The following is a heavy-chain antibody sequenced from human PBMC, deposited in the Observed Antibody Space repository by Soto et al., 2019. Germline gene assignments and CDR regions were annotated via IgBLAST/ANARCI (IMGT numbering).Heavy chain of an antibody. CDR1: GGSFSGYY. CDR3: AGKRGDYVWEY. D-gene: IGHD3-16*01. J-gene: IGHJ4*02. V-gene: IGHV4-34*01. CDR2: INHSGST. Sequence: QVQLQQWGAGLLKPSETLSLTCAVYGGSFSGYYWSWIRQPPGKGLEWIGEINHSGSTNYNPSLKSRVTISVDPSKTQFSLKLSSVTAADTAVYYCAGKRGDYVWEYWGQGTLVTVSS.